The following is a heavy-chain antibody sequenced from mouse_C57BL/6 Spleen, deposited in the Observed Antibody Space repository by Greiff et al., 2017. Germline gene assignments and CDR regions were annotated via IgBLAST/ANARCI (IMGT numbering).Heavy chain of an antibody. CDR3: ARWTTVVAGDAMDY. Sequence: EVMLVESGAELVRPGSSVKMSCKTSGYTFTSYGINWVKQRPGQGLEWIGYIYIGNGYTEYNEKFKGKATLTSDTSSSTAYMQLSSLTSEDSAIYFCARWTTVVAGDAMDYWGQGTSVTVSS. D-gene: IGHD1-1*01. V-gene: IGHV1-58*01. J-gene: IGHJ4*01. CDR1: GYTFTSYG. CDR2: IYIGNGYT.